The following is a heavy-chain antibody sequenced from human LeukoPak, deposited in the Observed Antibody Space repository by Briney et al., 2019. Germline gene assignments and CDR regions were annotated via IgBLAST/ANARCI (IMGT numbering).Heavy chain of an antibody. V-gene: IGHV4-39*01. CDR2: IYYSGST. D-gene: IGHD2-21*01. CDR3: ACQIAMRENWFDP. Sequence: PSETLSLTCTVSGGSISSSSYYWGWIRQPPGKGLEWIGSIYYSGSTYYNPSLKSRVTISVDTSKNQFSLRLSSVTAADTAVYYCACQIAMRENWFDPWGQGTLVTVSS. CDR1: GGSISSSSYY. J-gene: IGHJ5*02.